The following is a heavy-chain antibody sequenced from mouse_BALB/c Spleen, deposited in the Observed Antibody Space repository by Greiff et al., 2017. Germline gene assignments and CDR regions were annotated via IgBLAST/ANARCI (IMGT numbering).Heavy chain of an antibody. CDR3: AKPKFITTTGYFDV. J-gene: IGHJ1*01. Sequence: VKLVESGPGLVAPSQSLSITCTVSGFSLTSYGVSWVRQPPGKGLEWLGVIWGDGSTKYHSALISRLSISKDNSKSQVFLKLNSLQTDDTATYYCAKPKFITTTGYFDVWGAGTTVTVSS. V-gene: IGHV2-3*01. CDR1: GFSLTSYG. D-gene: IGHD1-1*01. CDR2: IWGDGST.